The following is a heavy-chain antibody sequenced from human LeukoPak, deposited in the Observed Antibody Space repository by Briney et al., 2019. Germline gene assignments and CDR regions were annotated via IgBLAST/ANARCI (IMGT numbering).Heavy chain of an antibody. CDR2: INPNSGGT. Sequence: ASVKVSCKASGYTFTVYYMHWVRQAPGQGLEWMGWINPNSGGTNYAQKFQGRVTMTRDTSISTAYMDLTRLRSDDTAVYYCARGVPLAAAGLIDWFDPWGQGTLVTVSS. J-gene: IGHJ5*02. V-gene: IGHV1-2*02. CDR1: GYTFTVYY. D-gene: IGHD6-13*01. CDR3: ARGVPLAAAGLIDWFDP.